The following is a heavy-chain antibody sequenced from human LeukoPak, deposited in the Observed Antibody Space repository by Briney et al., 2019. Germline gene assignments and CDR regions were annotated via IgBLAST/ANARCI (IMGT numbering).Heavy chain of an antibody. CDR2: ISGSGGST. V-gene: IGHV3-23*01. D-gene: IGHD6-19*01. CDR3: AKVIGEQWLASLDY. CDR1: GFTFSSYR. Sequence: GGSLRLSCVASGFTFSSYRMSWVRQASGKGLEWVSDISGSGGSTYYADSVKGRFTISRDKSKNTLYLQMNSLRVDDTAVYYCAKVIGEQWLASLDYWGQGTLVSVSS. J-gene: IGHJ4*02.